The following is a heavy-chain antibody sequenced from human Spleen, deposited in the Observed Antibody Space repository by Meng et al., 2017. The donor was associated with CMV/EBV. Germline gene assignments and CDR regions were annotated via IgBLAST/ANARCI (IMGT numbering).Heavy chain of an antibody. CDR2: INPNSGGT. Sequence: QVQLVQSGAEGKKPGSSVKVSCKASGGTFSSYAISWVRQAPGQGLEWMGWINPNSGGTNYAQKFQGRVTMTRDTSISTAYMELSRLRSDDTAVYYCASARTIVGAIWFDPWGQGTLVTVSS. CDR1: GGTFSSYA. J-gene: IGHJ5*02. CDR3: ASARTIVGAIWFDP. D-gene: IGHD1-26*01. V-gene: IGHV1-2*02.